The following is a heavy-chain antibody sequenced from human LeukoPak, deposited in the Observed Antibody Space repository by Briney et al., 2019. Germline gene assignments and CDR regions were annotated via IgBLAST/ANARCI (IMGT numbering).Heavy chain of an antibody. CDR1: RFTFGSYW. V-gene: IGHV3-74*01. CDR2: INTDGSST. D-gene: IGHD1-14*01. CDR3: TSRTGVY. J-gene: IGHJ4*02. Sequence: GGSLRLSCAASRFTFGSYWMHWVRQAPGKGLVWVSRINTDGSSTTYADSVKGRFTISRDNAKNTLYLQMNSLRAEDTAVYYCTSRTGVYWGQGTLVTVSS.